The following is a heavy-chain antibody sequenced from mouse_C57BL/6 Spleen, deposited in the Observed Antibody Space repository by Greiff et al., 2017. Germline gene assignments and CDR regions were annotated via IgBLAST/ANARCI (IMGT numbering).Heavy chain of an antibody. CDR3: ARRDDDDGGGLFAY. Sequence: QVQLQQPGAELVKPGASVKLSCKASGYTFTSYWMHWVKQRPGQGLEWIGMIHPNSGSTNYNEKFKSKATLTVDKSSSTAYMQLSSLTSADSAVYYCARRDDDDGGGLFAYWGQGTLVTVSA. CDR1: GYTFTSYW. V-gene: IGHV1-64*01. J-gene: IGHJ3*01. CDR2: IHPNSGST. D-gene: IGHD2-4*01.